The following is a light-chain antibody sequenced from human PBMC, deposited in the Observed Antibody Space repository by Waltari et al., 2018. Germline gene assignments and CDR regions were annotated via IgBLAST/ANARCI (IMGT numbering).Light chain of an antibody. Sequence: QSVLTQPPSVSGAPGQRITISCTGTSSNIGANFDVHWYQQLPQAAPKLLIATNTSRPSGVPGRFSGSRSGASASLAITGLQIEDEGTYYCQSYDNTLSAWVFGGGTNLTVL. V-gene: IGLV1-40*01. CDR1: SSNIGANFD. CDR3: QSYDNTLSAWV. J-gene: IGLJ3*02. CDR2: TNT.